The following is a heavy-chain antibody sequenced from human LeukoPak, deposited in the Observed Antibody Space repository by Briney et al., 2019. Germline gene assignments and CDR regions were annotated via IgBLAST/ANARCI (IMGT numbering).Heavy chain of an antibody. J-gene: IGHJ5*02. CDR1: GFTFSSYS. Sequence: GGSLRLSCAASGFTFSSYSMNWVRQAPGKGLEWVSSISSSSSNIYYADSVKGRFTISRDNAKNSLYLQMNSLRAEDTALYYCAKAPSSSWYGDWFDPWGQGTLVTVSS. V-gene: IGHV3-21*04. CDR3: AKAPSSSWYGDWFDP. D-gene: IGHD6-13*01. CDR2: ISSSSSNI.